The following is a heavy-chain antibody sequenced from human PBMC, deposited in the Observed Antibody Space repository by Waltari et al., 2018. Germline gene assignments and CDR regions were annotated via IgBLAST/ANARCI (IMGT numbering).Heavy chain of an antibody. D-gene: IGHD6-19*01. Sequence: QVQLQESGPGLVKPSETLSLTCAVSGYSISSGYYWGWIRQPPGKGLEWIGSIYHSGSTYYNPSLKSRVTISVDTSKNQFSLKLSSVTAADTAVYYCADSSGNYWGQGTLVTVSS. CDR3: ADSSGNY. J-gene: IGHJ4*02. CDR1: GYSISSGYY. V-gene: IGHV4-38-2*01. CDR2: IYHSGST.